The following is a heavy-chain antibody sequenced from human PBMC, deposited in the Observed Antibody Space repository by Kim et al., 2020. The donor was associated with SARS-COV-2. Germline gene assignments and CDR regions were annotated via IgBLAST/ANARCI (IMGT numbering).Heavy chain of an antibody. Sequence: SETLSLTCTVSGGSISSSSYYWGWFRQPPGKGLEWIGSIYYSGSTYYNRYLKSRVTISIDTSKNQFSLRLISVTAADTAVFYCARQGGATAGTSHFDYWGQGVLVTVSS. CDR2: IYYSGST. V-gene: IGHV4-39*01. CDR1: GGSISSSSYY. J-gene: IGHJ4*02. D-gene: IGHD6-13*01. CDR3: ARQGGATAGTSHFDY.